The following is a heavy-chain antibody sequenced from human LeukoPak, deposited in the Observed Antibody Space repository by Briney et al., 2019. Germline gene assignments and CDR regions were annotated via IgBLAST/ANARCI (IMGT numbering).Heavy chain of an antibody. CDR1: GYTFTSYY. CDR3: ARAGRDIVLMVYAMALDY. D-gene: IGHD2-8*01. Sequence: ASVKVSCKASGYTFTSYYIHWVRQAPGQGLEWMGIINPSGGSTSYAQKFQGRVTMTRDTSTSTVYMELSSLRSEDTAVYYCARAGRDIVLMVYAMALDYWGQGTLVTVSS. V-gene: IGHV1-46*03. J-gene: IGHJ4*02. CDR2: INPSGGST.